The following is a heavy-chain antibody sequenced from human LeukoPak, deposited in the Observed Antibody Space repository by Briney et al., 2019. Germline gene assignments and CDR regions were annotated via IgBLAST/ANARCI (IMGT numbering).Heavy chain of an antibody. D-gene: IGHD1-26*01. V-gene: IGHV3-73*01. Sequence: PGGSLRLSCAASGFTFSSYEMNWVRQASGKGLEWVGRIRSKANSYATAYAASVKGRFTISRDDSKNTAYLQMNSLKTEDTAVYYCTRREDFPHYYYYYMDVWGKGTTVTVSS. CDR3: TRREDFPHYYYYYMDV. CDR2: IRSKANSYAT. J-gene: IGHJ6*03. CDR1: GFTFSSYE.